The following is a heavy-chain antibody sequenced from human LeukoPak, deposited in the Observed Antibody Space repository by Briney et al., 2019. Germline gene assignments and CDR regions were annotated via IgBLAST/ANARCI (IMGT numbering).Heavy chain of an antibody. CDR1: GFTFSSYS. J-gene: IGHJ4*02. Sequence: GGSLRLSCAASGFTFSSYSMNWVRQAPGKGLEWGSYISSSSSTIYYADSVKGRFTISRDNAKNSLYLQMNSLRAEDTAVYYCASILRGSIDDYWGQGTLVTVSS. V-gene: IGHV3-48*01. CDR3: ASILRGSIDDY. CDR2: ISSSSSTI. D-gene: IGHD1-26*01.